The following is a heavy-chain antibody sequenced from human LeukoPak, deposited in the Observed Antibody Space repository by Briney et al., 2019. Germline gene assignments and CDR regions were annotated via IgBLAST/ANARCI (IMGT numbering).Heavy chain of an antibody. J-gene: IGHJ4*02. D-gene: IGHD7-27*01. CDR2: IYYSGST. CDR3: ARSLPGDGRYFDY. V-gene: IGHV4-39*07. CDR1: GGSISSSSYY. Sequence: SETLSLTCTVSGGSISSSSYYWGWIRQPPGKGLEWIGSIYYSGSTYYNPSLKSRVTISLDTSRNQLSLKLSSVTAADTAVYFCARSLPGDGRYFDYWGQGTLVTVSS.